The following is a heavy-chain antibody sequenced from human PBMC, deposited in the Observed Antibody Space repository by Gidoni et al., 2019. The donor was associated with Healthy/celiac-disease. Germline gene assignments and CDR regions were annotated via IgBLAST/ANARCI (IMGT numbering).Heavy chain of an antibody. CDR2: ISSSSSYI. J-gene: IGHJ6*02. V-gene: IGHV3-21*01. D-gene: IGHD3-10*01. Sequence: EVQLVESGGGLVKPGGSLRLSCAASGFTFSSYSMNWVRQAPGKGLEWVSSISSSSSYIYYADSVKGRFTISRDNAKNSLYLQMNSLRAEDTAVYYCARDPIYGSGTYGMDVWGQGTTVTVSS. CDR3: ARDPIYGSGTYGMDV. CDR1: GFTFSSYS.